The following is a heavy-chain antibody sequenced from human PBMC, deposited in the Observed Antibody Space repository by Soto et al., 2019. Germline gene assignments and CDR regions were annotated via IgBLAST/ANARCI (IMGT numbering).Heavy chain of an antibody. Sequence: QVQLVQSGAEVKKPGASVKVSCKASGYTFTSYAMHWVRQAPGQRLEWMGWINAGNGNTKYSQKFQGRVTITRDTPARKAYMELSSLRSEDTAVYYCARDGARPAWFDPWGQGTLVTVSS. V-gene: IGHV1-3*01. CDR1: GYTFTSYA. CDR2: INAGNGNT. D-gene: IGHD3-16*01. J-gene: IGHJ5*02. CDR3: ARDGARPAWFDP.